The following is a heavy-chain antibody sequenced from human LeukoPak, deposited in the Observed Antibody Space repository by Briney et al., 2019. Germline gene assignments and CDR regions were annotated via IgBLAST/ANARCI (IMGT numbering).Heavy chain of an antibody. CDR2: IYTSGST. V-gene: IGHV4-4*07. Sequence: SETLSLTCTVSGGSITSYHWSWIRQPAGKGLEWIGRIYTSGSTNYNPSLKSRVTMSVDTSKNRFSLKLSSVTAADTAVYYCARDGLYSYGYSYFDYWGQGTLVTVSS. CDR3: ARDGLYSYGYSYFDY. CDR1: GGSITSYH. J-gene: IGHJ4*02. D-gene: IGHD5-18*01.